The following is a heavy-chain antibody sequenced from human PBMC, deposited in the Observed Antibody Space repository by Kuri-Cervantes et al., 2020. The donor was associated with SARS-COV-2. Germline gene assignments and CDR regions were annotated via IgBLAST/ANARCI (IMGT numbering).Heavy chain of an antibody. V-gene: IGHV4-39*01. J-gene: IGHJ6*03. CDR1: GGSISSSSYY. CDR3: ARGRRYCSGGSCWRYYYYYMDV. CDR2: IYYSGST. D-gene: IGHD2-15*01. Sequence: ESLKISCTVSGGSISSSSYYWGWIRQPPGKGLEWIGSIYYSGSTYYNPSLKSRVTISVDTSKNQFSLKLSSVTAADTAVYYCARGRRYCSGGSCWRYYYYYMDVWGKGTTVTVSS.